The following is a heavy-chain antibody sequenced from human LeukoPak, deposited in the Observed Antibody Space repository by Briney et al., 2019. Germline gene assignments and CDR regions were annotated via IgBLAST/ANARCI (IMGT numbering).Heavy chain of an antibody. CDR2: IYTSGAI. CDR1: GGSISSYY. J-gene: IGHJ4*02. CDR3: ARQWAFGAPDF. Sequence: SETLSLTCTVSGGSISSYYWSWIRQPAGKGLEWIGRIYTSGAIHYNPSLKSRVNISMDTSKNQFSLNLTSVTAADTAVYHCARQWAFGAPDFWGPGALVAVSS. V-gene: IGHV4-4*07. D-gene: IGHD3-16*01.